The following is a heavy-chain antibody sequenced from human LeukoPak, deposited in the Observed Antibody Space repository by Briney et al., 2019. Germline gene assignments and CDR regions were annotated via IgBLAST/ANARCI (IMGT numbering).Heavy chain of an antibody. CDR2: IYSGGST. Sequence: GGSLRLSCAASGFTFSSNYMSWVRQAPGKGLEWVSVIYSGGSTYYADSVKGRFTISRDNSKNTLYLQMNSLRAEDTAVYYCAREDYYDSSGSPFDYWGQGTLVTVSS. CDR1: GFTFSSNY. D-gene: IGHD3-22*01. CDR3: AREDYYDSSGSPFDY. J-gene: IGHJ4*02. V-gene: IGHV3-66*01.